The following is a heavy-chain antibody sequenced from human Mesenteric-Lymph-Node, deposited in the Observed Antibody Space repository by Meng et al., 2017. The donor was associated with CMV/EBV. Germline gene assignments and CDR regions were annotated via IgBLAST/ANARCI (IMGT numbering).Heavy chain of an antibody. CDR1: GFTVSTYG. CDR3: ARDYYSSGTWVDY. CDR2: ISYDRSNK. V-gene: IGHV3-33*05. D-gene: IGHD3-10*01. Sequence: GASGFTVSTYGMHWVRQAPGKGLEGVAVISYDRSNKYYGDSVKGRFTISRDNSKNTLYLQMNSLRAEDTAVYYCARDYYSSGTWVDYWGQGTLVTVSS. J-gene: IGHJ4*02.